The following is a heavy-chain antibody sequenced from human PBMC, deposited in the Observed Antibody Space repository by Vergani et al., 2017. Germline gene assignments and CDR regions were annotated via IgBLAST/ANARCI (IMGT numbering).Heavy chain of an antibody. D-gene: IGHD6-19*01. CDR2: ISGSGGST. CDR1: GFTFSCYA. V-gene: IGHV3-23*04. CDR3: AKGQWLVNFDY. Sequence: VQLVESGGGVVQPGRSLRLSCAASGFTFSCYAMHWVRQAPGKGLEWVSAISGSGGSTYYADSVKGRFTISRDNSKNTLYLQMNSLRAEDTAVYYCAKGQWLVNFDYWGQGTLVTVSS. J-gene: IGHJ4*02.